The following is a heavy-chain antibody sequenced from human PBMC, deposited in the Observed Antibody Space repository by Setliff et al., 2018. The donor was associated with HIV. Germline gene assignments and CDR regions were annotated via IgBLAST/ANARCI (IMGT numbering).Heavy chain of an antibody. CDR2: VSGYNGDT. CDR3: ARDPPGNPWFFDY. V-gene: IGHV1-18*01. J-gene: IGHJ4*02. Sequence: GASVKVSCKASGYTFSSYGISWVRQAPGQGLEWVGWVSGYNGDTSYAQNLRGRVTVTTDTSTTTAYMELRSLTSGDTAMYYCARDPPGNPWFFDYWGPGTLVTVS. D-gene: IGHD3-22*01. CDR1: GYTFSSYG.